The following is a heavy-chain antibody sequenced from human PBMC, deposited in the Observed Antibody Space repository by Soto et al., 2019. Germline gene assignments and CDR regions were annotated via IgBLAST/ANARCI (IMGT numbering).Heavy chain of an antibody. CDR2: IIPIVGIA. V-gene: IGHV1-69*02. CDR3: ARALNGIRVLQSNTFDP. CDR1: GGTFSSYT. J-gene: IGHJ5*02. Sequence: QVQLVQSGAEVKKPGSSVKVSCKASGGTFSSYTISWVRQAPGQGLEWMGRIIPIVGIANYAQNFQGRVTITADKPTSTAYLELSSMRSEDTAVYYCARALNGIRVLQSNTFDPWGRGSLVTVSS. D-gene: IGHD2-2*01.